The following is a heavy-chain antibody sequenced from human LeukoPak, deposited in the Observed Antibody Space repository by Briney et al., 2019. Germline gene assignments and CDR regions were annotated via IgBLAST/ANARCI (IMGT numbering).Heavy chain of an antibody. J-gene: IGHJ6*03. Sequence: SETLSLTCTVSGGSISSGSYYWSWIRQPAGKGLEWIGRIYTSGSTNYHPSLKSRVTISVDTSKNQFSLKLSSVTAADTAVYYCASTKPGYSSGWPRNYYYYYMDVWGKGTTVTVSS. CDR1: GGSISSGSYY. V-gene: IGHV4-61*02. CDR2: IYTSGST. D-gene: IGHD6-19*01. CDR3: ASTKPGYSSGWPRNYYYYYMDV.